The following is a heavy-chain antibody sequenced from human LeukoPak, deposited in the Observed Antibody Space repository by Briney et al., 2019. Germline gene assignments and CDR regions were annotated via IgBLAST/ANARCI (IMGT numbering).Heavy chain of an antibody. CDR1: GFTFSSCG. J-gene: IGHJ4*02. V-gene: IGHV3-21*01. Sequence: WGSLRLSCAASGFTFSSCGINWSRHPPGKGLDLVSSISNNSSDIYYAHPVNSRFTISRDNATNSLYLQMNSLTAEDTAVYYCARAGYGYYYDSSGRSPADYWGQGTLVTVSS. CDR2: ISNNSSDI. CDR3: ARAGYGYYYDSSGRSPADY. D-gene: IGHD3-22*01.